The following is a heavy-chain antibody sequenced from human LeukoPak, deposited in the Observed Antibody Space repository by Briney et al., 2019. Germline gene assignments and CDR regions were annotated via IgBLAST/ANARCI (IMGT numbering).Heavy chain of an antibody. Sequence: SETLSLTCTVSGVSISSYYWSWIRQPPGKGLEWIGYIYYSGSTNYNPSLKSRVTISVDTSKNQFSLKLSSVTAADTAVYYCARGVDTAMVGDYYYYYGMDVWGQGTTVTVTS. CDR2: IYYSGST. D-gene: IGHD5-18*01. V-gene: IGHV4-59*01. J-gene: IGHJ6*02. CDR3: ARGVDTAMVGDYYYYYGMDV. CDR1: GVSISSYY.